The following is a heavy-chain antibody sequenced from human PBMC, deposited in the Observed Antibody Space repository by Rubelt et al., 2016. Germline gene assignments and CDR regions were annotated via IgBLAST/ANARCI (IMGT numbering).Heavy chain of an antibody. Sequence: AFTNYGISWVRQAPGQGLEWMGWISAYSGNANYAQKFQGRVTMTEDTSTDTAYMELSSLRSEDTAAYYCATVSCSGGSCYSLSLGYWGQGTLVTVSS. D-gene: IGHD2-15*01. J-gene: IGHJ4*02. CDR3: ATVSCSGGSCYSLSLGY. V-gene: IGHV1-18*01. CDR1: AFTNYG. CDR2: ISAYSGNA.